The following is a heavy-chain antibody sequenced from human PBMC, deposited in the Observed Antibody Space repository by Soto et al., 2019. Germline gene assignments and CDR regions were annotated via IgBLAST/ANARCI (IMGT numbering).Heavy chain of an antibody. J-gene: IGHJ4*02. Sequence: QVQLVQSGAEVKKPGSSVKVSCKASGGTFSSYAISWVRQAPGQGLEWMGGIIPIFGTANYAQKFQGRVTITADESTRTAYMELSSLRSEDTAVYYGARDTSSYYYDSSGPTGIFDYWGQGPLVTVSS. V-gene: IGHV1-69*01. CDR2: IIPIFGTA. CDR3: ARDTSSYYYDSSGPTGIFDY. CDR1: GGTFSSYA. D-gene: IGHD3-22*01.